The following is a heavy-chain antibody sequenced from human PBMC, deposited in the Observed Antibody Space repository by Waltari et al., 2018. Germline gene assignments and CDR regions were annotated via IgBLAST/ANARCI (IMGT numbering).Heavy chain of an antibody. J-gene: IGHJ3*02. V-gene: IGHV5-51*01. Sequence: EVQLVQSGAEVKKPGESLKISCKGSGYSFTSYWIGWVRQMPGKGLEWMGIIYPADSDTSYSPSFQGQVTISANTAISTAYLQWSSLKASDTAMYYCARHAANYGDSTPGAFDIWGQGTMVTVSS. CDR1: GYSFTSYW. D-gene: IGHD4-17*01. CDR2: IYPADSDT. CDR3: ARHAANYGDSTPGAFDI.